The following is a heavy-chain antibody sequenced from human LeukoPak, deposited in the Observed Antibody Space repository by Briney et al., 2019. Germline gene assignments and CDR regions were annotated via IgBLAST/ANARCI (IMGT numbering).Heavy chain of an antibody. D-gene: IGHD3-10*01. CDR2: IYYSGST. Sequence: SETLSLTCTVSGGSISSSSYYWGWIRQPPGKGLEWIGSIYYSGSTYYNPSLKSRVTISVDTSKNQFSLKLSSVTAADTAVYYCARVPLLWFGESRIRLLSSREFDYWGQGTLVTVSS. CDR3: ARVPLLWFGESRIRLLSSREFDY. V-gene: IGHV4-39*07. J-gene: IGHJ4*02. CDR1: GGSISSSSYY.